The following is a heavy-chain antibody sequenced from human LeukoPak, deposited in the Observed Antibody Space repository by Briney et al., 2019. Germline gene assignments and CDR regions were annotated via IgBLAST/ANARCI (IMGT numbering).Heavy chain of an antibody. CDR3: AKDYQYFQH. CDR2: ISYDGSNQ. D-gene: IGHD3-16*02. Sequence: AGGSLRLSCAASGFTFSSYNMHWVRQAPGKGLEWVALISYDGSNQLYADSVKGRFTISRDNSKNTLYLQMNSLRAEDTAVYYCAKDYQYFQHWGQGTLVTVSS. V-gene: IGHV3-30-3*01. CDR1: GFTFSSYN. J-gene: IGHJ1*01.